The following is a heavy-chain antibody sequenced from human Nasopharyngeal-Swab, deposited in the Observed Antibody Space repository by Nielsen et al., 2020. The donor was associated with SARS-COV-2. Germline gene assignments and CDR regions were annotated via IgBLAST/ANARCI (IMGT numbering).Heavy chain of an antibody. CDR3: ARLPFGIAVGGDY. J-gene: IGHJ4*02. CDR2: IYPGDSDT. CDR1: GYSFTRYW. D-gene: IGHD6-19*01. V-gene: IGHV5-51*01. Sequence: GGSLRLSCKGSGYSFTRYWIGWVRQMHGKGLEWMGIIYPGDSDTRYSPSFQGQVTISADKSISTAYLQWSSLKASDTAMYYCARLPFGIAVGGDYWGQGTLVTVSS.